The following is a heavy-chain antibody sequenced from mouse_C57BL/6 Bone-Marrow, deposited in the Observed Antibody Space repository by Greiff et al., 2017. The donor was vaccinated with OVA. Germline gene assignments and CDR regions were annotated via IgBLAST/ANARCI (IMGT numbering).Heavy chain of an antibody. CDR1: GYTFTSYD. J-gene: IGHJ2*01. Sequence: QVQLQQSGPELVKPAASVKLSCKASGYTFTSYDINWVKQRPGQGLEWIGWIYPRDGSTKYNEKFKGKATFTVDTSSSTAYTELHRQTSENSTVYFCERNETVYYFDCWGQGTTLTVSS. CDR2: IYPRDGST. CDR3: ERNETVYYFDC. V-gene: IGHV1-85*01. D-gene: IGHD1-1*01.